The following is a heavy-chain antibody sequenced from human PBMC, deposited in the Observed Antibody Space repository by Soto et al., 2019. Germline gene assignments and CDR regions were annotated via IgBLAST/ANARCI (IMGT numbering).Heavy chain of an antibody. Sequence: EVRLVESGGGLVQPDRPLRLSCEVSGFNFGNYAMHWVRQVPGKGLEWVSAISWNSGQLDYADSVRGLFTISRDNGKNSLYLEMNSLRPDDTALYFCAKDKSTGEYSYYRYMDVWGRGTTVIVSS. CDR1: GFNFGNYA. D-gene: IGHD4-17*01. J-gene: IGHJ6*03. CDR3: AKDKSTGEYSYYRYMDV. V-gene: IGHV3-9*01. CDR2: ISWNSGQL.